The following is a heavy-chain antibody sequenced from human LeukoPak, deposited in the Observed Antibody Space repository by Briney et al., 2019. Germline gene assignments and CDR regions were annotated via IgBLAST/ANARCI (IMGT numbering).Heavy chain of an antibody. CDR1: GGSISSSNW. D-gene: IGHD6-19*01. V-gene: IGHV4-4*02. J-gene: IGHJ4*02. CDR2: IYHSGST. CDR3: ARDHDSSGWYYFDY. Sequence: SGTLSLTCAASGGSISSSNWWSWVRQPPGKGLEWIGEIYHSGSTNYNPSLKSRVTISVDKSKNQFSLKLSSVTAADTAVYYCARDHDSSGWYYFDYWGQGTLVTVSS.